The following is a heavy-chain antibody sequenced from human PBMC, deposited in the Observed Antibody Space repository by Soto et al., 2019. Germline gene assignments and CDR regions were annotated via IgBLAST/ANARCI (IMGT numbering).Heavy chain of an antibody. V-gene: IGHV3-64D*06. Sequence: GGSLRLSCSSSGFTFSSYAMHWVRQAPGKGLEYVSAISSNGGSTYYADSVKGRFTISRDNSKNTLYLQMSSLRAEDTAVYYCAMWSYDIFTRIQRFDERGQRTLVSV. CDR3: AMWSYDIFTRIQRFDE. D-gene: IGHD3-9*01. CDR1: GFTFSSYA. CDR2: ISSNGGST. J-gene: IGHJ4*02.